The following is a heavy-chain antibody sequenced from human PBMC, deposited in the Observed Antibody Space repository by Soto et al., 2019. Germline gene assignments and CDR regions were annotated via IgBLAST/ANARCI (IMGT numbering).Heavy chain of an antibody. CDR2: ISGSGGST. CDR1: GFTFSSYA. V-gene: IGHV3-23*01. Sequence: GGSLRLSCAASGFTFSSYAMSWVRQAPGKGLEWVSAISGSGGSTYYADSVKGRFTISRDNSKNTLYLQMNSLRAEDTAVYYCAKDRAPYGSGSYYHLYYYYYYMDVWGKGTTVTVSS. J-gene: IGHJ6*03. D-gene: IGHD3-10*01. CDR3: AKDRAPYGSGSYYHLYYYYYYMDV.